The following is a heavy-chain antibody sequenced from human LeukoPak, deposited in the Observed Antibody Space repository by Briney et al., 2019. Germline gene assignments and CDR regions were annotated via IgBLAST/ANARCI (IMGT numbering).Heavy chain of an antibody. CDR1: GGSISSNW. CDR2: IDHSGST. D-gene: IGHD6-19*01. Sequence: SGTLSLTCAVSGGSISSNWWSWVRQPPGKGLEWIGEIDHSGSTNYNPSLKSRVTISVDTSKNQFSLKLSSVTAADTAMYYCAREVAVAAVLDYWGQGTLVTVSS. CDR3: AREVAVAAVLDY. J-gene: IGHJ4*02. V-gene: IGHV4-4*02.